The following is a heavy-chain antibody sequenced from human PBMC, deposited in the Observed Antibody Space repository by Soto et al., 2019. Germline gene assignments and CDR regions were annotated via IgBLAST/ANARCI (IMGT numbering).Heavy chain of an antibody. CDR3: ARDWGYYYYYGMDV. CDR2: ISSSSSYI. D-gene: IGHD3-16*01. CDR1: GFTFSSYS. V-gene: IGHV3-21*01. Sequence: EVQLVESGGGLVKPGGSLRLSCAASGFTFSSYSMNWVRQAPGKGLEWVSSISSSSSYIYYADSVKGRFTISRDNDKNSLYLQMNSLRAEDTSVYYCARDWGYYYYYGMDVCGQGTTFTVSS. J-gene: IGHJ6*02.